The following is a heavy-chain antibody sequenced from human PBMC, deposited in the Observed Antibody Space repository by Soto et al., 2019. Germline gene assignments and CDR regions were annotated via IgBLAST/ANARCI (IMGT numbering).Heavy chain of an antibody. D-gene: IGHD3-22*01. CDR1: GYTFISYG. V-gene: IGHV1-69*13. CDR3: ARVGSRDYYDSSGYYYPPNWFDP. J-gene: IGHJ5*02. Sequence: SGKVSCKATGYTFISYGISWVRQAPGQGLEWMGGIIPIFGTANYAQKFQGRVTITADESTSTAYMELSSLRSEDTAVYYCARVGSRDYYDSSGYYYPPNWFDPWGQGTLVTVSS. CDR2: IIPIFGTA.